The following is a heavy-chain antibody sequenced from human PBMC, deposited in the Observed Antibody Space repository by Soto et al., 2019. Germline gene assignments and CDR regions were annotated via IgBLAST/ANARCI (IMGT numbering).Heavy chain of an antibody. V-gene: IGHV4-61*01. CDR1: GGSVSSGSYY. CDR2: IYYTGST. Sequence: QVQLQESGPGLVKPSDTLSLTCTVSGGSVSSGSYYWSWIRQPPGEGLEWIGYIYYTGSTNYNPSLKSRVSISVDTSKNQFSLKLRSVTAADTAVYCCAREPKAPRGVDYWGQGTLVTVSS. CDR3: AREPKAPRGVDY. J-gene: IGHJ4*02.